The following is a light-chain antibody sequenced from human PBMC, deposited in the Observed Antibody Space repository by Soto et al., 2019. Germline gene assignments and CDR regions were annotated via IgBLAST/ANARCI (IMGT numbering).Light chain of an antibody. V-gene: IGKV3-20*01. Sequence: EIVLTQSPGTLSLSPGERATLSCRASQSVSSSYLAWYQQKPGQAPRLLIYGASSRATGIPDRFSGSGSGTDFTLTISRLEPEDFAVYYCQQYGSSRFGQGTK. CDR3: QQYGSSR. J-gene: IGKJ1*01. CDR2: GAS. CDR1: QSVSSSY.